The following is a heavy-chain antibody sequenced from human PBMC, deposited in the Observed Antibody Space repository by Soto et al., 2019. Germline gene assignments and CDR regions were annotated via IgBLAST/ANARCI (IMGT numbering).Heavy chain of an antibody. J-gene: IGHJ3*02. CDR2: ISGSGGST. CDR3: AKVRRFIAAAPDAFDI. Sequence: GALRLSCAASGFTFSSYAMSWVRQAPGKGLEWVSAISGSGGSTYYADSVKGRFTISRDNSKNTLYLQMNSLRAEDTAVYYCAKVRRFIAAAPDAFDIRGQGTTVTVSS. V-gene: IGHV3-23*01. CDR1: GFTFSSYA. D-gene: IGHD6-13*01.